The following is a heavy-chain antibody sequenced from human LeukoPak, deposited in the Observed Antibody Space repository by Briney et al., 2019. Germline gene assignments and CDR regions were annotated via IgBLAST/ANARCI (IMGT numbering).Heavy chain of an antibody. CDR1: GGSISSSSYY. CDR2: IYYSGST. Sequence: SETLSLTCTVSGGSISSSSYYWGWIRQPPGKGLEWIGSIYYSGSTYYNPSLKSRVTISVDTSKNQFSLKLSSVTAADTAVYYCARHSMDTAPHWGQGTLVTVSS. CDR3: ARHSMDTAPH. V-gene: IGHV4-39*01. D-gene: IGHD5-18*01. J-gene: IGHJ4*02.